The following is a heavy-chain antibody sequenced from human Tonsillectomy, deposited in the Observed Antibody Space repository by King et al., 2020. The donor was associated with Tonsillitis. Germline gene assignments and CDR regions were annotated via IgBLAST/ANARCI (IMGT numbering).Heavy chain of an antibody. J-gene: IGHJ4*02. Sequence: VQLQESGGGLVQPGGSLRLSCEASGFTFSTYAMSWVRQAPGKGPEWVSAISGRDTRTFYADSVKGRFTISRDDSKNTVSLQMSSLSAEDTAVYYCAKESPYSGNYRFYYFDYWGQGTLVTVSS. CDR1: GFTFSTYA. D-gene: IGHD1-26*01. CDR2: ISGRDTRT. V-gene: IGHV3-23*01. CDR3: AKESPYSGNYRFYYFDY.